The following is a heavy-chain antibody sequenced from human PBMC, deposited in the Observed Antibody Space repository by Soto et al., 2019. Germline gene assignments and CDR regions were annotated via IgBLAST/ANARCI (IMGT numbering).Heavy chain of an antibody. CDR1: GFTFSNNA. J-gene: IGHJ4*02. Sequence: VGSLILSCAASGFTFSNNAMSWVRQAPGKGLEWVSAISGSGDTTYYVDSVKGRVTITRDTSASTAYMELSSLRSEDTAVYYCARLGSSGYDDYWGQGTLVTVSS. V-gene: IGHV3-23*01. CDR3: ARLGSSGYDDY. D-gene: IGHD3-22*01. CDR2: ISGSGDTT.